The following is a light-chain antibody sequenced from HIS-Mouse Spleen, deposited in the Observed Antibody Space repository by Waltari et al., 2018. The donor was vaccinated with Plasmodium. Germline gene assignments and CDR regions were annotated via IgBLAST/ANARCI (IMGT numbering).Light chain of an antibody. V-gene: IGLV3-1*01. CDR2: QDC. CDR1: KLGDKY. Sequence: SYELTQPPSVSVSPGQTASIPCSGDKLGDKYACWYQQKPGQSPVLVIYQDCKRPSGTLERFSGSNSGNTATLTLSVTQAMDEADYYCQAWDSSTVVFGGGTKLTVL. CDR3: QAWDSSTVV. J-gene: IGLJ2*01.